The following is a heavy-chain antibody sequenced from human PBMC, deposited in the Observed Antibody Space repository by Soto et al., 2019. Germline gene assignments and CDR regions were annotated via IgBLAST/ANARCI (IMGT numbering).Heavy chain of an antibody. D-gene: IGHD3-10*01. CDR1: GGTFSSYT. Sequence: QVQLVQSGAEVKKPGSSVKVSCKASGGTFSSYTISWVRQAPGQGLEWMGRIIPILGIANYAQKFQGRVTITADKTTSTAYMELSSLRSEDTAVYYCASRLWFGELWEMGGNWCDPWGQGTLVTVSS. CDR2: IIPILGIA. V-gene: IGHV1-69*02. CDR3: ASRLWFGELWEMGGNWCDP. J-gene: IGHJ5*02.